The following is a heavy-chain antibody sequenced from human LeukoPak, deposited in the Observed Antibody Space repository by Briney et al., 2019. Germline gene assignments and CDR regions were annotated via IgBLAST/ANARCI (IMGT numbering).Heavy chain of an antibody. CDR1: GGTFSSYA. D-gene: IGHD3-9*01. V-gene: IGHV1-69*04. J-gene: IGHJ4*02. CDR2: IIPILGIA. CDR3: AREDNYDILTGTFDY. Sequence: ASVKVSCKASGGTFSSYAISWVRQAPGQGLGWMGRIIPILGIANYAQKFQGRVTITADKSTSTAYMELSSLRSEDTAVYYCAREDNYDILTGTFDYWGQGTLVTVSS.